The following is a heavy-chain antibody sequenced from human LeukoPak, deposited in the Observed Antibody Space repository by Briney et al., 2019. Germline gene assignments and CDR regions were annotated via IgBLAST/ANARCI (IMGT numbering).Heavy chain of an antibody. CDR1: GYTFTGYY. CDR2: INPNSGGT. V-gene: IGHV1-2*06. J-gene: IGHJ4*02. D-gene: IGHD1-26*01. CDR3: ARDRVGGAVGKGFDY. Sequence: GASVKVSCKASGYTFTGYYMHWVRQAPGEGLEWMGRINPNSGGTNYAQKFQGRVTMTRDTSISTAYMELSRLRSDDTAVYYCARDRVGGAVGKGFDYWGQGTLVTVSS.